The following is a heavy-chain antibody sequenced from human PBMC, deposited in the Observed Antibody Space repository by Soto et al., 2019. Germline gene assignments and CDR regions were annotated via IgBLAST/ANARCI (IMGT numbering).Heavy chain of an antibody. CDR2: IYHSGST. Sequence: QLQLQKSGSGLVKPSQTLSLTCAVSGGSISSGSYSWSWIRQPPGKGLEWIGYIYHSGSTYYNPSLKSRVTISVDRSKNQFSLTLSSVTAADTAVYYCARARSYYDSSGYQYYFDYWGQGTLFTVSS. J-gene: IGHJ4*02. V-gene: IGHV4-30-2*01. CDR1: GGSISSGSYS. D-gene: IGHD3-22*01. CDR3: ARARSYYDSSGYQYYFDY.